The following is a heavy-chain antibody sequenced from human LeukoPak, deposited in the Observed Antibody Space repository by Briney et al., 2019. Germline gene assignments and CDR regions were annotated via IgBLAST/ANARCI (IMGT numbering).Heavy chain of an antibody. CDR1: GYTFTSYG. V-gene: IGHV1-69*04. J-gene: IGHJ4*02. Sequence: SVKVSCKASGYTFTSYGISWVRQAPGQGLEWMGRIIPTTGLASYAQKFQGRVTITADKSTSTAYMELSSLRSEDTAVYYCARAPPRLDGYILYYWGQGTLVTVSS. CDR3: ARAPPRLDGYILYY. CDR2: IIPTTGLA. D-gene: IGHD5-24*01.